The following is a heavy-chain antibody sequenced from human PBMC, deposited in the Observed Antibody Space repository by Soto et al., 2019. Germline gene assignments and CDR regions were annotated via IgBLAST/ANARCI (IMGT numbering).Heavy chain of an antibody. J-gene: IGHJ4*02. Sequence: PSETLSLTCTVSGGSMRNYFWTWIRQPPGKGLEWIGYIHYSGTTSFFPSYNPFLRSRVTISEDTSKNQFSLKLLSVTTADTAVYFCAAGEASSRNLAPYYLDFWGQGTLVTVSS. CDR1: GGSMRNYF. CDR3: AAGEASSRNLAPYYLDF. V-gene: IGHV4-59*01. CDR2: IHYSGTT. D-gene: IGHD6-13*01.